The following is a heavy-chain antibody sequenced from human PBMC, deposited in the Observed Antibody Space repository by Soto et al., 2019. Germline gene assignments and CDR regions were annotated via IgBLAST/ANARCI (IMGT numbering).Heavy chain of an antibody. D-gene: IGHD4-4*01. Sequence: SETLSLTCSVSGGSFRDHYWTWIRQHPGKGLEWIGYISYSGYTNYKPSLKSRLTMSVDMAKNQFSLKLNSLTAADTAVYYCARTTEKDGKEGLDYWGQGTLVTVSS. V-gene: IGHV4-59*11. CDR1: GGSFRDHY. CDR3: ARTTEKDGKEGLDY. J-gene: IGHJ4*02. CDR2: ISYSGYT.